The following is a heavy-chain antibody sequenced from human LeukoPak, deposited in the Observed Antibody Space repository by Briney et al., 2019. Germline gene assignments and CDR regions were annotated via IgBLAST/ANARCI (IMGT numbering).Heavy chain of an antibody. CDR1: GGSISSSSYY. CDR3: ARDGGPIFGVVNFDY. Sequence: SETLSLTCTVSGGSISSSSYYWGWIRQPPGKGLEWIGSIYYSGSTYYNPSLKSRVTISVDTSKNQFSLKLSSVTAADTAVYYCARDGGPIFGVVNFDYWGQGTLVTVSS. J-gene: IGHJ4*02. D-gene: IGHD3-3*01. CDR2: IYYSGST. V-gene: IGHV4-39*07.